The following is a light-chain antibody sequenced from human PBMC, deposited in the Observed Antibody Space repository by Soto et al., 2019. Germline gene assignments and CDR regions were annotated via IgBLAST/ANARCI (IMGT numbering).Light chain of an antibody. CDR3: SSYTNMNSWV. CDR2: EVT. J-gene: IGLJ3*02. Sequence: QSALTQPASVSGSPGQSITISCSGTSSDVGGYSYVSWFQHHPGKAPKLIIYEVTNRPSGVSSRFSGSKSGNTASLTISGLQAEDEADYYCSSYTNMNSWVFGGGTKVTVL. CDR1: SSDVGGYSY. V-gene: IGLV2-14*01.